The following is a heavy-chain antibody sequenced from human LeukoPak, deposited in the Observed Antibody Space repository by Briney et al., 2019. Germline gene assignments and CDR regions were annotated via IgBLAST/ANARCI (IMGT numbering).Heavy chain of an antibody. CDR3: ARPSRLTTLRAPFDC. Sequence: SETLSLTCTVSGGSISSSSYYWGWIRQPPGKGLEWIGGIYYSGTTYYNPSLKSRVTISVDTSNNQFSLKLSSVTAADTAVYYCARPSRLTTLRAPFDCWGQGTLVTVSS. CDR2: IYYSGTT. V-gene: IGHV4-39*01. CDR1: GGSISSSSYY. D-gene: IGHD3-10*01. J-gene: IGHJ4*02.